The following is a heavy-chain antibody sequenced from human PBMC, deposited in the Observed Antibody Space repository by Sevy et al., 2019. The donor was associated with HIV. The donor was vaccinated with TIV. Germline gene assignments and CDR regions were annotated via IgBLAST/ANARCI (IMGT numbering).Heavy chain of an antibody. D-gene: IGHD2-2*01. CDR2: IKLDGSEK. J-gene: IGHJ6*02. Sequence: GGSLRLSCVASGFTVRSYWMSWVRQASGKGLEWVANIKLDGSEKYYVDSVKGRFTISRDNAKNSLYLQMNSLRAEDTAVYYCARDCSSTSCLWGMDVWGQGTTVTVSS. CDR1: GFTVRSYW. CDR3: ARDCSSTSCLWGMDV. V-gene: IGHV3-7*03.